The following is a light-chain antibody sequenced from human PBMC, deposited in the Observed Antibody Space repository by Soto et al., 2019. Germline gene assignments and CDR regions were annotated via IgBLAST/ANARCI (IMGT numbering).Light chain of an antibody. CDR1: SSDVGGYNY. CDR2: DVS. CDR3: CSDAVTYTAV. J-gene: IGLJ3*02. V-gene: IGLV2-11*01. Sequence: QSALTQPRSVSGSPGQSVTISCTGTSSDVGGYNYVSWYQQHPGTAPKLMIYDVSKRPSGVPDRFSGSKSGTTASLTISGLQDEDDADYHCCSDAVTYTAVFGGGTKLTVL.